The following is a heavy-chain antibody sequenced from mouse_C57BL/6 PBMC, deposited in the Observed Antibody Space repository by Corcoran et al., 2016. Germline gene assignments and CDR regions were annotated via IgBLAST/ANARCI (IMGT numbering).Heavy chain of an antibody. V-gene: IGHV1-81*01. CDR2: IYPRSGNT. CDR1: GYTFTSYG. J-gene: IGHJ4*01. Sequence: QVQLQQSGAELARPGASVKLSCKASGYTFTSYGISWVKQRTGQGLEWIGEIYPRSGNTYYNEKFKGKATLTADKSSSTAYMELRSLTSEDSAVYFCARRRVYYGSSLYAMDYWGQGTSVTVSS. CDR3: ARRRVYYGSSLYAMDY. D-gene: IGHD1-1*01.